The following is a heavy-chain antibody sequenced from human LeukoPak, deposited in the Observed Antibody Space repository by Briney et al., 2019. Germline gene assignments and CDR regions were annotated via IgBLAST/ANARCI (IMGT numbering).Heavy chain of an antibody. J-gene: IGHJ4*02. D-gene: IGHD5-12*01. Sequence: SETLSLTCTVSGGSIRPYYWSWIRQSPGKGLEWIGYIDNSGSTSYNPSLKSRVSISVDTSKNQFSLNLKSVTAADTAVYYCARDVDPQYWGQGILVTVSS. CDR1: GGSIRPYY. CDR2: IDNSGST. CDR3: ARDVDPQY. V-gene: IGHV4-59*01.